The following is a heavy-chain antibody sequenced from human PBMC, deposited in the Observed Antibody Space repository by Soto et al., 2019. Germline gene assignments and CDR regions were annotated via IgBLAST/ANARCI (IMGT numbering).Heavy chain of an antibody. D-gene: IGHD2-2*01. CDR1: GFTFSNYA. CDR3: SIPAGLTVTFPDY. J-gene: IGHJ4*02. V-gene: IGHV3-23*01. CDR2: ISGNSDNT. Sequence: GGSLRLSCAASGFTFSNYAMTWVRQAPGKGLEWVSTISGNSDNTYYADSVKGRFTISRDNAKNSLYLQMNNLRADDTAVYYCSIPAGLTVTFPDYWGQGTLVTVSS.